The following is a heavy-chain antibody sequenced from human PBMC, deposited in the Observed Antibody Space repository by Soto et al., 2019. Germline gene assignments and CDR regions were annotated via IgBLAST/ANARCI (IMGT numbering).Heavy chain of an antibody. CDR1: GFSFNNYW. Sequence: GGSLRLSCAACGFSFNNYWMFWVRQPPGKGLVWVSHINSDGSTRTYADSVKGRFTISRDNAKNTLNLQMNSLGAEDTALYYCVGVRRGGYNYWGQGTLVTVSS. J-gene: IGHJ1*01. CDR2: INSDGSTR. V-gene: IGHV3-74*01. D-gene: IGHD5-12*01. CDR3: VGVRRGGYNY.